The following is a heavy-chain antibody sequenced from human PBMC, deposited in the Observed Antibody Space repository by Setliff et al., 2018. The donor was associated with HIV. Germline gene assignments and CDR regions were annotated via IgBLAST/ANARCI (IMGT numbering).Heavy chain of an antibody. CDR2: ISGYNGNS. CDR3: ARDPRSGYDSDTAMVTVYYYYMDV. D-gene: IGHD5-18*01. Sequence: ASVKVSCKASGYTFINFGITWVRQAPGQGLEWVGYISGYNGNSKYAQNVQGRVTMTTDTSTSTAYMELRSLRYDDTAVYYCARDPRSGYDSDTAMVTVYYYYMDVWGKGTTVTVSS. J-gene: IGHJ6*03. V-gene: IGHV1-18*04. CDR1: GYTFINFG.